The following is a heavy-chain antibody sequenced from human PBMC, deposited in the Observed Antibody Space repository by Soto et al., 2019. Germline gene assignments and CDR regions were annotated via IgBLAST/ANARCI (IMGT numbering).Heavy chain of an antibody. CDR1: GYSFTTYW. Sequence: GESLKISCRGSGYSFTTYWISWVRQMPGKGLEWMGRIDPSDSYTNYSPSFQGHVTISADKSISTTYLQWSSLKASDTAMYYCARLTTMIISLNMDVWGQGTTVTVSS. V-gene: IGHV5-10-1*01. CDR2: IDPSDSYT. CDR3: ARLTTMIISLNMDV. D-gene: IGHD3-22*01. J-gene: IGHJ6*02.